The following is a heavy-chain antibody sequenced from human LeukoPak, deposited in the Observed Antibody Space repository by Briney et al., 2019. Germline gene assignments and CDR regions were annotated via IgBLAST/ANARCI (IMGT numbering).Heavy chain of an antibody. CDR3: ARGEWSSSPFDY. J-gene: IGHJ4*02. D-gene: IGHD6-6*01. CDR2: ISSSGSTI. CDR1: GFTFSSYE. Sequence: GGSLRLSCAASGFTFSSYEMNWVRQAPGKGLEWVSYISSSGSTIYYADSVKGRFTISRDNAKNSLYLQMNSLRAEDTAVYYCARGEWSSSPFDYWGQGTLVTVSS. V-gene: IGHV3-48*03.